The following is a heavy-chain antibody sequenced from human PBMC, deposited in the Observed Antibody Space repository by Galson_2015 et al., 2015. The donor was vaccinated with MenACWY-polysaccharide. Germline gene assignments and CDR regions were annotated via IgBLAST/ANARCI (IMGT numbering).Heavy chain of an antibody. V-gene: IGHV4-34*01. D-gene: IGHD3-10*01. CDR3: ARGITPVRAYQCYLDV. CDR1: AGSISHYY. J-gene: IGHJ6*03. CDR2: INQSRST. Sequence: ETLSLTCAVYAGSISHYYWSWIRQPPGKGLEWIGEINQSRSTNYNPSLKSRVTISVDTSKNQFSLKLSSVTAADTAVYFCARGITPVRAYQCYLDVWGKGTTVTVSS.